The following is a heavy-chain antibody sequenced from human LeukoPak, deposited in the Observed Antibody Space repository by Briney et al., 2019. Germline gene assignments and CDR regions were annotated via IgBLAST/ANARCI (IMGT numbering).Heavy chain of an antibody. D-gene: IGHD3-22*01. Sequence: GGSLRLSCAASGSTFSSYAMSWVRQAPGKGLEWVSAISGSGGSTYYADSVKGRFTISRDNSKNTLYLQMNSLRAEDTAVYYCAKMMCYYDSSGDLDYWGQGTLVTVSS. CDR2: ISGSGGST. V-gene: IGHV3-23*01. CDR3: AKMMCYYDSSGDLDY. J-gene: IGHJ4*02. CDR1: GSTFSSYA.